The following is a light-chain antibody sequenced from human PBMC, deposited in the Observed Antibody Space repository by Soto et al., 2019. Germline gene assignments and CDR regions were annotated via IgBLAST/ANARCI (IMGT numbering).Light chain of an antibody. CDR1: SSNIGAGYD. V-gene: IGLV1-40*01. Sequence: QSVRTQPPSVSGAPGQRVTGSCTGSSSNIGAGYDVHWYQQLPGTAPKLLIYGNSNRPSGVPDRFSGSKSGTSASLAITGLQAEDEADYYCQSYDSSLSAVVFGGATKLTVL. CDR2: GNS. CDR3: QSYDSSLSAVV. J-gene: IGLJ2*01.